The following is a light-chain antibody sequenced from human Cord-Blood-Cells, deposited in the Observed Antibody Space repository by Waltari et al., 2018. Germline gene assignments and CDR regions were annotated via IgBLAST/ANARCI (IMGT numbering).Light chain of an antibody. V-gene: IGLV2-14*01. CDR1: SSDVGGYNY. CDR3: SSYTSSSTLV. J-gene: IGLJ3*02. CDR2: DVS. Sequence: QSALPQPASVSGSPGQSITISCTGTSSDVGGYNYVSCYQQHPGKAPTLMIYDVSNRPSGVSNRFSGSKSGNTASRTISGLQAEDEDDYYCSSYTSSSTLVFGGGTKLTVL.